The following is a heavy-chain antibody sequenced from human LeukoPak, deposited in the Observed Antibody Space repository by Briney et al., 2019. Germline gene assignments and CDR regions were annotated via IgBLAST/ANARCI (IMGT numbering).Heavy chain of an antibody. CDR1: GYTFTGYY. CDR2: ISAYNGNT. V-gene: IGHV1-18*04. CDR3: ARSFLVAGTPQTDY. J-gene: IGHJ4*02. D-gene: IGHD6-19*01. Sequence: GASVKVSCKASGYTFTGYYMHWVRQAPGQGLEWMGWISAYNGNTNYAQKLQGRVTMTTDTSTSTAYMELRSLRSDDTAVYYCARSFLVAGTPQTDYWGQGTLVTVSS.